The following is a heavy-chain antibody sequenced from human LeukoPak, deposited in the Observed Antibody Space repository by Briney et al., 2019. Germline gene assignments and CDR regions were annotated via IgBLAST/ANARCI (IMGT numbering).Heavy chain of an antibody. D-gene: IGHD5-18*01. V-gene: IGHV4-34*01. CDR1: GGSFSGYY. J-gene: IGHJ4*02. CDR3: RQSGYSYADDH. Sequence: PSETLSLTCAVYGGSFSGYYWSWIRQPPGKGLEWIGEINHSGSTNYNPSLKSRVTISVDTSKNQFSLKLSSVTAADTAVYYCRQSGYSYADDHWGQGTLVTVSS. CDR2: INHSGST.